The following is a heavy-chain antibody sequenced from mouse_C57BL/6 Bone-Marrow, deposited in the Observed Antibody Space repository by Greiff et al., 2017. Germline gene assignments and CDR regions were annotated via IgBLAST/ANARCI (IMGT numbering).Heavy chain of an antibody. V-gene: IGHV1-59*01. CDR1: GYTFTSYW. CDR3: ASFAY. Sequence: KQPGAELVRPGTSVKLSCKASGYTFTSYWMHWVKQRPGQGLEWIGVIDPSDSYTNYNQKFKGKATLTVDTSSSTAYMQLSSLTSEDSAVYYCASFAYWGQGTLVTVSA. J-gene: IGHJ3*01. CDR2: IDPSDSYT.